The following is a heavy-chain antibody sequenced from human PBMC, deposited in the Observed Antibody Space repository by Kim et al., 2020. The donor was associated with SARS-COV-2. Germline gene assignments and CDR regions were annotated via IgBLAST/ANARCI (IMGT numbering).Heavy chain of an antibody. CDR1: GGSISSYH. J-gene: IGHJ4*02. V-gene: IGHV4-59*13. CDR2: IYNSGST. CDR3: AREPRTEGTSFFGSENYYLYYFDL. Sequence: SETLSLTCTVSGGSISSYHWNWIRQSPGRGLEWIGNIYNSGSTYYNPSLKSRVTISIDTSKNQFSLKLSSVTAADTAVYYCAREPRTEGTSFFGSENYYLYYFDLWVQGTLVTVSS. D-gene: IGHD3-10*01.